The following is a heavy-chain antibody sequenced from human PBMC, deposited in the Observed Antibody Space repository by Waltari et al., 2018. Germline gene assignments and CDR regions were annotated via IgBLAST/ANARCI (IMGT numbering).Heavy chain of an antibody. D-gene: IGHD1-1*01. CDR1: GGSITSTLHS. Sequence: QLHLQESGPGLVKPSETLSLPCSVSGGSITSTLHSWVWIRQPPGQGLEWIGTMSYSGATYSSPSLNSRVTISRDTSKNQLSLKLASMTAADTAVYYCATYLGASLGTAAFDVWGQGTMVTVSS. CDR2: MSYSGAT. V-gene: IGHV4-39*01. CDR3: ATYLGASLGTAAFDV. J-gene: IGHJ3*01.